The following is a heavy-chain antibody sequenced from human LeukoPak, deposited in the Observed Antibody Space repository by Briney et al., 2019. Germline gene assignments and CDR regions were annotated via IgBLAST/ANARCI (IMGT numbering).Heavy chain of an antibody. D-gene: IGHD1-26*01. CDR1: GFTVSSNY. CDR2: IYSGGST. CDR3: AREMVGAPDYYYGMDV. V-gene: IGHV3-53*01. Sequence: PGGSLRLSCAASGFTVSSNYMSWVRQAPGKGLEWVSVIYSGGSTYYADSVKGRFTISRDNSKNTLYLQMNSLRAEDTAVYYCAREMVGAPDYYYGMDVWGQGTTVTVSS. J-gene: IGHJ6*02.